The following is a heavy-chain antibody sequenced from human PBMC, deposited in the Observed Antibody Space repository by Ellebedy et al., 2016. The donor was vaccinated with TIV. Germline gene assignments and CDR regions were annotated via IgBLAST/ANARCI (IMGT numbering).Heavy chain of an antibody. D-gene: IGHD5-18*01. CDR3: ARERALGIRIQLWFAY. V-gene: IGHV1-24*01. CDR2: FDPEDGET. Sequence: ASVKVSCKVSGYTLTDLSMHWVRQAPGKGLEWMGGFDPEDGETIYAQKFQGRVTMTEDTSTDTAYMELSSLRSEDTAVYYCARERALGIRIQLWFAYWGQGTLVTVSS. CDR1: GYTLTDLS. J-gene: IGHJ4*02.